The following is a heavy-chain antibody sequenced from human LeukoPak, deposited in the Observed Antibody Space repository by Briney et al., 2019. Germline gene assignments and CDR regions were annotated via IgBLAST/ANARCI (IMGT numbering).Heavy chain of an antibody. Sequence: SETLSLTCTVSGGSISSYYWSWIRQPPGKGLEWIGYIYYSGNTNYNPSLKSRVTISVDTYTKQFSLNLRSVTAADTAVYYCARTPNYYGEATYLDYWGQGTLVTVSS. CDR3: ARTPNYYGEATYLDY. CDR2: IYYSGNT. D-gene: IGHD3-10*01. J-gene: IGHJ4*02. V-gene: IGHV4-59*01. CDR1: GGSISSYY.